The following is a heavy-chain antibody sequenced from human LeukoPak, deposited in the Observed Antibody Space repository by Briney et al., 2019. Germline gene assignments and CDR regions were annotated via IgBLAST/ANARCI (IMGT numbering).Heavy chain of an antibody. V-gene: IGHV4-34*01. D-gene: IGHD3-3*01. J-gene: IGHJ4*02. Sequence: PSETLSLTCAVYGGSFSGYYWSWIRQPPGKGLEWIGEINHSGSTNYNPSLKSRVTISVDTSKNQFSLKLSSVTAADTAVYYCARGQSPLLEWIGKYYFDYWGQGTLVTVSS. CDR3: ARGQSPLLEWIGKYYFDY. CDR2: INHSGST. CDR1: GGSFSGYY.